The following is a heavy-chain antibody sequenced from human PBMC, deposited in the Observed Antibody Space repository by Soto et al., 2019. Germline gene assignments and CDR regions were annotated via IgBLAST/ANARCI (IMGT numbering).Heavy chain of an antibody. CDR2: ISAYNGNT. J-gene: IGHJ6*02. Sequence: QVQLVQSGAEVKKPGASVKVSCKASGYTFTSYGISWVRQAPGQGLAWMGWISAYNGNTKYAQDFQGRVTMTTDTSTSTAYMELRSLRSDDTAVYYCARFSGGSYNTYYFYYGMDVWGQGTTVTVSS. D-gene: IGHD2-15*01. CDR3: ARFSGGSYNTYYFYYGMDV. V-gene: IGHV1-18*01. CDR1: GYTFTSYG.